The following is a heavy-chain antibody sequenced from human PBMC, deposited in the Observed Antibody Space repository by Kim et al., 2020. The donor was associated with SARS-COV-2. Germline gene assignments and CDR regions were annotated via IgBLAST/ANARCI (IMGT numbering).Heavy chain of an antibody. V-gene: IGHV3-9*01. CDR1: GFTFDDYG. CDR2: INWNSGRI. J-gene: IGHJ3*02. D-gene: IGHD3-16*01. CDR3: AKDLYLWGYRDAFVI. Sequence: GGSLRLSCAASGFTFDDYGMHWVRQAPGKGLEWVSGINWNSGRIGYVDSVKGRFTISRDNAKNSLYLQMNSLRAEDTALYYCAKDLYLWGYRDAFVIWGQETKVSFS.